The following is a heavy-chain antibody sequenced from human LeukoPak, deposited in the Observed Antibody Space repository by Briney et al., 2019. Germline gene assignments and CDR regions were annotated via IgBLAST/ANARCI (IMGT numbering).Heavy chain of an antibody. D-gene: IGHD4-17*01. J-gene: IGHJ3*02. CDR1: GGTFTSYY. CDR3: ARDLFRDYETRGGDAFDI. Sequence: ASVKVSCKASGGTFTSYYMHWARQAPGQGLEWMGIINPSGGSTSYAQKFQGRVTMTRDMSTSTVYMELSSLRSEDTAVYYCARDLFRDYETRGGDAFDIWGQGTMVTVSS. V-gene: IGHV1-46*01. CDR2: INPSGGST.